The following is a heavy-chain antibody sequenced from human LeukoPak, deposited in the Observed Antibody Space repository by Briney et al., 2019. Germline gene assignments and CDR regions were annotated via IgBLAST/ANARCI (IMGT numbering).Heavy chain of an antibody. V-gene: IGHV3-48*03. CDR2: ISSSGSTI. J-gene: IGHJ4*02. CDR1: GFTFSSYE. D-gene: IGHD2-2*02. Sequence: EPGGSLRLSCAASGFTFSSYEMNWVRQAPGKGLEWVSYISSSGSTIYYADSVKGRFTISRDNAKNSLYLQMNSLRAEDTAVYYCAGGVEPAAIHHRDYWGQGTLVTVSS. CDR3: AGGVEPAAIHHRDY.